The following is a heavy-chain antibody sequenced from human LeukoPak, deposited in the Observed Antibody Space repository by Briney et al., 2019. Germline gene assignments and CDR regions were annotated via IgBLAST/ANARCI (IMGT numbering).Heavy chain of an antibody. CDR1: GFTFSSYS. J-gene: IGHJ4*02. D-gene: IGHD6-13*01. Sequence: GGSLRLSCAASGFTFSSYSMNWVRQAPGKGLEWVSSISSSSSYIYYVDSVKGRFTISRDNAKNSLYLQMNSLRAEDTAVYYCARAAAAPEGYWGQGTLVTVSS. CDR2: ISSSSSYI. V-gene: IGHV3-21*01. CDR3: ARAAAAPEGY.